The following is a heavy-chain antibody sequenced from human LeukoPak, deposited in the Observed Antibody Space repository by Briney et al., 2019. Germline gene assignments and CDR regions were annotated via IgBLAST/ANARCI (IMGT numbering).Heavy chain of an antibody. J-gene: IGHJ5*02. D-gene: IGHD6-13*01. CDR1: GGSISSYY. CDR3: ARSGYSSPVGRFDP. CDR2: IYYSGST. Sequence: SETLSLTCTVSGGSISSYYWSWIRQPPGKGLEWIGYIYYSGSTNYNPSLKSRVSMSVDTSKNQFSLRLSSVTAADTAVYYCARSGYSSPVGRFDPWGQGTLVTVSS. V-gene: IGHV4-59*01.